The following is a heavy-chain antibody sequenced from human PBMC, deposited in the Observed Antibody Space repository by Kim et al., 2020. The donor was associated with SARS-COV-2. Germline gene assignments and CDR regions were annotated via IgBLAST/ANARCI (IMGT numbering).Heavy chain of an antibody. D-gene: IGHD3-22*01. Sequence: SETLSLTCTVSGGSISSGGYYWSWIRQHPGKGLEWIGYIYYSGSTYYNPSLKSRVTISVDTSKNQFSLKLSSVTAADTVVYYCARDSSGYLSYYYGMDVWGQGTTVTVSS. J-gene: IGHJ6*02. CDR3: ARDSSGYLSYYYGMDV. V-gene: IGHV4-31*03. CDR2: IYYSGST. CDR1: GGSISSGGYY.